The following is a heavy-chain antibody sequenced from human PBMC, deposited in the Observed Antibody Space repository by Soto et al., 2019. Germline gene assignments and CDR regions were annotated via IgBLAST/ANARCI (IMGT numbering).Heavy chain of an antibody. V-gene: IGHV4-59*13. CDR2: IYYSGST. J-gene: IGHJ4*02. Sequence: WETLSVTYTVSWGSSIGDGGSWVLEPRGKGLEWIGYIYYSGSTNYNPSLKSRVTISVDTSKNQFSLKLSSVTAAERAVYYCARGQDYDILPVGHWGQATLVTVSS. D-gene: IGHD3-9*01. CDR3: ARGQDYDILPVGH. CDR1: WGSSIGDG.